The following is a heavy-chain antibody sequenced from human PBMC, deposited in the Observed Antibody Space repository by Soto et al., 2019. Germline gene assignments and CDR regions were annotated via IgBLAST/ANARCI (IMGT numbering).Heavy chain of an antibody. V-gene: IGHV1-58*01. CDR3: AASPSSWQNYYYGAMDV. CDR2: IVVGSDNT. J-gene: IGHJ6*02. CDR1: GFTFTSSA. Sequence: ASVKVSCKTSGFTFTSSAVEWVRQARGQRLEWIGWIVVGSDNTNYAQKFQDRVTITRDLSTHTIYMDLRSLKSEDTAVYYCAASPSSWQNYYYGAMDVWGQGTTVTVSS.